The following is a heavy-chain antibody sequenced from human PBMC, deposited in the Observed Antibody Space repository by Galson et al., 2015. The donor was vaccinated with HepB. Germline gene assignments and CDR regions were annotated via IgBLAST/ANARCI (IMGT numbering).Heavy chain of an antibody. Sequence: SETLSLTCTVSRYSITNGYYWAWIRQSPGKGLEWIASIDYRGSTYYNPSLKGRVTISVDTSKNQFSLRLSSVTAADTAEYYCGRSAADSRLPYYYYALDVWGQGTTVTVSS. V-gene: IGHV4-38-2*02. CDR1: RYSITNGYY. J-gene: IGHJ6*02. D-gene: IGHD2-2*01. CDR2: IDYRGST. CDR3: GRSAADSRLPYYYYALDV.